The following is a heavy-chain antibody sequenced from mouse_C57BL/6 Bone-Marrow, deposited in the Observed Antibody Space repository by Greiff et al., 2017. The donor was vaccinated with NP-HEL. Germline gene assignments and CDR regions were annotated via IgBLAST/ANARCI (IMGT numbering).Heavy chain of an antibody. D-gene: IGHD1-1*01. Sequence: DVKLVESGGGLVQPKGSLKLSCAASGFTFNTYAMHWVRQAPGKGLEWVARIRSKSSNYATYYADSVKDRFTISRDDSQSMLYLQMNNLKTEDTAMYYCVASYYYGSSYGYYFDYWGQGTTLTVSS. CDR3: VASYYYGSSYGYYFDY. CDR2: IRSKSSNYAT. V-gene: IGHV10-3*01. J-gene: IGHJ2*01. CDR1: GFTFNTYA.